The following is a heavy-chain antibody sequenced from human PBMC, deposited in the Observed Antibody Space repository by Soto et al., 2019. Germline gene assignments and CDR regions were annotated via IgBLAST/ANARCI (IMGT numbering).Heavy chain of an antibody. CDR2: ISYDGSNK. J-gene: IGHJ6*02. CDR3: ARDLGVVTASTYYYGMDV. V-gene: IGHV3-30-3*01. Sequence: LRLSCAASGFTFSSYAMHWVRQAPGKGLEWVAVISYDGSNKYYADSVKGRFTISRDNSKNTLYLQMNSLRAEDTAVYYCARDLGVVTASTYYYGMDVWGQGTTVTVSS. CDR1: GFTFSSYA. D-gene: IGHD2-21*02.